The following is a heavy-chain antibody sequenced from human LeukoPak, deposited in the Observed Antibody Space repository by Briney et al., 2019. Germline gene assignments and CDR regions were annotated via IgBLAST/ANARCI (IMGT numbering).Heavy chain of an antibody. D-gene: IGHD3-22*01. J-gene: IGHJ3*02. Sequence: PGGSLRLSCAASGFTFSSYWMSWVRQAPGKGLEWVANIKQDGSEKYYVDSVKGRFTISRDNAKNSLYLQMNSLRAEDTAVYYCAKIYYDSSGYNDAFDIWGQGTMVTVSS. CDR1: GFTFSSYW. CDR3: AKIYYDSSGYNDAFDI. V-gene: IGHV3-7*01. CDR2: IKQDGSEK.